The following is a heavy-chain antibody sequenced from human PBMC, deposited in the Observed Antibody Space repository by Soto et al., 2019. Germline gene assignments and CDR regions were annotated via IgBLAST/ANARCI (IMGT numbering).Heavy chain of an antibody. CDR3: AAVMGSDYDYVWGSLSFDH. CDR1: GFISATTA. Sequence: VQLLQSGGGLVQPGGSLRLSCEASGFISATTAMGWVRQAPGKGLEWVSTISGSGVRTYYADSVKGRFTISRGNSKNTLCLQMNSLRADDTAVYFCAAVMGSDYDYVWGSLSFDHWGQGALVTVST. D-gene: IGHD3-16*01. J-gene: IGHJ4*02. V-gene: IGHV3-23*01. CDR2: ISGSGVRT.